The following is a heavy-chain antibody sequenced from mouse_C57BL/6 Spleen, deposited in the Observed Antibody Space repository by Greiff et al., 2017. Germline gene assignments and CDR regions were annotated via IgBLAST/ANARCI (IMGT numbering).Heavy chain of an antibody. CDR3: ARQRLANWDHYYAMDY. CDR2: IWSDGST. D-gene: IGHD4-1*01. CDR1: GFSLTSYG. Sequence: VQLQESGPGLVAPSQSLSITCTVSGFSLTSYGVHWVRQPPGKGLEWLVVIWSDGSTTYNSALKSRLSISKDNSKSQVFLKMNSLQTDDTAMYYCARQRLANWDHYYAMDYWGQGTSVTVSS. J-gene: IGHJ4*01. V-gene: IGHV2-6-1*01.